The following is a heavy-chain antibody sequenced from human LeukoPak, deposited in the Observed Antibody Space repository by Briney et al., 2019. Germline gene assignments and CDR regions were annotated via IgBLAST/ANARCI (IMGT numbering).Heavy chain of an antibody. V-gene: IGHV3-23*01. J-gene: IGHJ3*02. CDR3: AKGGLLRYFDCWGVFDM. Sequence: LGGSLRLSCAASGFTFSSYAMSWVRQAPGKGLEWVSAISGSGGSTYYADSVKGRFTISRDNSKNTLYLQMNSLRAEDTAVYYCAKGGLLRYFDCWGVFDMGAQGKMVTVSS. D-gene: IGHD3-9*01. CDR2: ISGSGGST. CDR1: GFTFSSYA.